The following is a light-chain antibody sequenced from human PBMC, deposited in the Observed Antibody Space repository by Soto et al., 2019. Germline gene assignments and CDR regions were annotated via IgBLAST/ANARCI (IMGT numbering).Light chain of an antibody. Sequence: QSVLTQPPSASGSPGQSVTISCTGTSSDVGGYNYVSWYQQHPGKAPKLMIYEVSKGPSGVPDRFSGSKSGNTASLTVSGLQAEDEDDYYCSSYSGSNNVVFGGGTKLTVL. J-gene: IGLJ2*01. CDR3: SSYSGSNNVV. CDR1: SSDVGGYNY. V-gene: IGLV2-8*01. CDR2: EVS.